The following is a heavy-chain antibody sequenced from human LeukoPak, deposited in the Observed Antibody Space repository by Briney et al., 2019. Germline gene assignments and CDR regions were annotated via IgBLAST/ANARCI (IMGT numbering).Heavy chain of an antibody. CDR1: GVIFSDYA. J-gene: IGHJ6*02. D-gene: IGHD6-6*01. Sequence: PGGCLRLSCGASGVIFSDYAMRWVRQAPGKGLEWGAVISYDGSKNYYTDTVKGRFTISRDISPDTLYLQMNNLSTEDTAVYFCANGRGVKGSFFDYYYYGMDVWGQGTTVIVSS. CDR2: ISYDGSKN. V-gene: IGHV3-30-3*01. CDR3: ANGRGVKGSFFDYYYYGMDV.